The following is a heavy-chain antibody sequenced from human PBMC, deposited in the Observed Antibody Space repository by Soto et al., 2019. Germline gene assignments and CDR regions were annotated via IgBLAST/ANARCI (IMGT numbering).Heavy chain of an antibody. V-gene: IGHV3-48*02. Sequence: EVQLVESGGGLVQPGGSLRLSCAASGFTFSSYSMNWVRQAPGKGLEWVSYISSSSSTIYYADSVKGRFTISRDNAKNSLYMQMNSLRDGDTAVYYCARDSSYDMLTGYYMALDYWGQGTLVTVSS. CDR2: ISSSSSTI. D-gene: IGHD3-9*01. J-gene: IGHJ4*01. CDR3: ARDSSYDMLTGYYMALDY. CDR1: GFTFSSYS.